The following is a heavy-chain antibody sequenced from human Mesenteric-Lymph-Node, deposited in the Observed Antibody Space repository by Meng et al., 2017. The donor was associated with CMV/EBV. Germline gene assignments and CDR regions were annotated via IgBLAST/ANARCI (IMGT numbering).Heavy chain of an antibody. CDR1: GFTFSSYW. CDR2: INSDGSST. CDR3: ARVLPAFYYDTSAYPLDY. J-gene: IGHJ4*02. V-gene: IGHV3-74*01. Sequence: GESLKISCAASGFTFSSYWMHWVRQAPGKGLVWVSRINSDGSSTSYADSVKGRFTISRDNARNTIYLQMNSLRAEDTAVYYCARVLPAFYYDTSAYPLDYWGQGTLVTVSS. D-gene: IGHD3-22*01.